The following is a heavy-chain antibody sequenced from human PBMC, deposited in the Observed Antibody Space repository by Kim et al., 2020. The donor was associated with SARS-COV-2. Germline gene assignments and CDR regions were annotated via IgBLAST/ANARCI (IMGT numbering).Heavy chain of an antibody. CDR3: AKDWATDMITFFDY. D-gene: IGHD5-18*01. V-gene: IGHV3-23*03. Sequence: GGSLRLSCAASGFTFSSLAMNWVRQAPGKGLEWVAGIFSYGTRTYYADSVKGRFSISRDNSKNTLYLQMNSLRAEDTAVYYCAKDWATDMITFFDYWGQGALVTVSS. J-gene: IGHJ4*02. CDR2: IFSYGTRT. CDR1: GFTFSSLA.